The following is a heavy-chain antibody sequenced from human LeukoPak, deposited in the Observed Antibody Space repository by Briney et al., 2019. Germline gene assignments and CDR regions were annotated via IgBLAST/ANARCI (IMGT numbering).Heavy chain of an antibody. J-gene: IGHJ4*02. CDR1: RFTFSNYW. CDR2: INLDGSEK. CDR3: AKHYDSSGYYEH. V-gene: IGHV3-7*01. Sequence: PGGSLRLSCAASRFTFSNYWMTWVRQAPGKGLEWVASINLDGSEKFYVDSVKGRFTISRDNPKNSLYLQMNSLRPEDTAVYYCAKHYDSSGYYEHWGQGTLVTVSS. D-gene: IGHD3-22*01.